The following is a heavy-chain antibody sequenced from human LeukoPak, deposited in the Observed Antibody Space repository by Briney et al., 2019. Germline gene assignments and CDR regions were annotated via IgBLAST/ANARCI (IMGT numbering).Heavy chain of an antibody. D-gene: IGHD3-9*01. J-gene: IGHJ4*02. CDR1: GFTFSSYG. CDR3: TTHKRLRYFDWLWN. Sequence: GGSLRLSCAASGFTFSSYGMHWVRQAPGKGLEWVAVISYDGSNKYYADSVKGRFTISRDNSKNTLYLQMNSLRAEDTAVYYCTTHKRLRYFDWLWNWGQGTLVTVSS. CDR2: ISYDGSNK. V-gene: IGHV3-30*03.